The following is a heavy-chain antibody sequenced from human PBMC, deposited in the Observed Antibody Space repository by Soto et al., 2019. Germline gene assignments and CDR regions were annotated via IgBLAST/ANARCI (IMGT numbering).Heavy chain of an antibody. CDR1: GGSISSGGYY. CDR3: ARGRAPTGNNWFDP. J-gene: IGHJ5*02. CDR2: IYYSGST. D-gene: IGHD1-26*01. V-gene: IGHV4-31*03. Sequence: SETLSLTCTVSGGSISSGGYYWSWIRQHPGKGLEWIGYIYYSGSTYYNPSLKSRVTISVDTSKNQFSLKLSSVTAADTAVYYCARGRAPTGNNWFDPWGQGTLVTV.